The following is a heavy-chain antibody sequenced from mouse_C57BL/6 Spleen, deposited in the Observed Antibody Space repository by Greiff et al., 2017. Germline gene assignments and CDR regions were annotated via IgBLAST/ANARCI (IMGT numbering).Heavy chain of an antibody. J-gene: IGHJ4*01. Sequence: VQLQQSGAELARPGASVKLSCKASGYTFTSYGISWVKQRTGQGLEWIGEIYPRSGNTYSNEKFKGKATLTADKSSSTASMELRSLTSDDSAVYSCARSGSSGLHYYSMDDWGPGTSVTVSS. V-gene: IGHV1-81*01. CDR1: GYTFTSYG. CDR3: ARSGSSGLHYYSMDD. CDR2: IYPRSGNT. D-gene: IGHD3-2*02.